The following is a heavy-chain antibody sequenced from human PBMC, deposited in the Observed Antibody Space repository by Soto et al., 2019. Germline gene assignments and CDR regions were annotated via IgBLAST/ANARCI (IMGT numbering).Heavy chain of an antibody. CDR2: MNPISTNT. CDR3: VRSPGGPSNYYYNMDV. CDR1: GYSFISCD. V-gene: IGHV1-8*01. D-gene: IGHD3-10*01. J-gene: IGHJ6*03. Sequence: ASVKVTCKAAGYSFISCDMSWVRQATGQGLEWMGWMNPISTNTGYAQKFQGRVSMTRDNSISTAHMELSSLSSEDTAVYYCVRSPGGPSNYYYNMDVWGEGTTVTVSS.